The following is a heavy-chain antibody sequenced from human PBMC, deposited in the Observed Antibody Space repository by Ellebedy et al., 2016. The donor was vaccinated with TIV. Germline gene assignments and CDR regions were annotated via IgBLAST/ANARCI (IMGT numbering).Heavy chain of an antibody. CDR1: GFTFSSYA. CDR2: ISNTGSRT. V-gene: IGHV3-23*01. CDR3: AKDRTPGDGYWVFDF. J-gene: IGHJ4*02. Sequence: GESLKISCAASGFTFSSYAMSWVRQASGKGLEWVSTISNTGSRTYYADSVEGRFIISRDNSKKTLYLQMNSLRAEDTAVYYCAKDRTPGDGYWVFDFWGQGTLVTVSS. D-gene: IGHD5-18*01.